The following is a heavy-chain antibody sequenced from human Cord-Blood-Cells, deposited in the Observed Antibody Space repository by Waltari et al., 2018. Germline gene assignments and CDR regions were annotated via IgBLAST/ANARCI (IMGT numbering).Heavy chain of an antibody. CDR1: GYTFTSYA. J-gene: IGHJ3*02. CDR3: ARDQNYDFWSGYYTPDAFDI. Sequence: QVQLVQSGAEVKKPGASVKVSCKASGYTFTSYAMHWVRQAPGQRLEWMGWINAGKGNTKYSQKFQGRVTITRDTSASTAYMELSSLRSEDTAVYYCARDQNYDFWSGYYTPDAFDIWGQGTMVTVSS. D-gene: IGHD3-3*01. V-gene: IGHV1-3*01. CDR2: INAGKGNT.